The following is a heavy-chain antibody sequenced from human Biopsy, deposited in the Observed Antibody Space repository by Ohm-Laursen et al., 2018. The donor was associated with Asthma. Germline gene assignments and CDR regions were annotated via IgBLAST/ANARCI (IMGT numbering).Heavy chain of an antibody. Sequence: SSVKVSCKASGGTFNYAITWVRQAPGPGLEWMGGIIPIFGTTNYAQKFKGRVTITADESSSTAYMELSSVRSEDTAVYYCASETGHSYGSGSEYYFDYWGLGTLVTVSS. CDR1: GGTFNYA. V-gene: IGHV1-69*01. CDR3: ASETGHSYGSGSEYYFDY. D-gene: IGHD3-10*01. CDR2: IIPIFGTT. J-gene: IGHJ4*02.